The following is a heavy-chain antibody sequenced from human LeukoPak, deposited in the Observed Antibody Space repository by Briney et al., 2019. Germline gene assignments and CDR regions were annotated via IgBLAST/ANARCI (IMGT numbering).Heavy chain of an antibody. Sequence: GGSLRLSCAASGFTFSSYSMNRVRQAPGKGLEWVSSISSSSSYIYYADSVKGRFTISRDNAKNSLYLQMNSLRAEDTAVYYCARYGDPDAFDIWGQGTMVTVSS. D-gene: IGHD4-17*01. CDR1: GFTFSSYS. CDR2: ISSSSSYI. V-gene: IGHV3-21*01. J-gene: IGHJ3*02. CDR3: ARYGDPDAFDI.